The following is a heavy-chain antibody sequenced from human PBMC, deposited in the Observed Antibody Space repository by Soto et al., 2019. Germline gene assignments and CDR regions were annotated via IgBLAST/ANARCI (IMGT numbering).Heavy chain of an antibody. D-gene: IGHD6-13*01. J-gene: IGHJ6*03. V-gene: IGHV3-7*01. Sequence: PGGSLRLSCAASEFTFSSYWMSWVRQAPGKGLEWVANIKQDGSEKYYVDSVKGRFTISRDNAKNSLYLQMNSLRAEDTAVYYCARDLDSSSWPNYYYYYMDVWGKGTTVTVSS. CDR1: EFTFSSYW. CDR3: ARDLDSSSWPNYYYYYMDV. CDR2: IKQDGSEK.